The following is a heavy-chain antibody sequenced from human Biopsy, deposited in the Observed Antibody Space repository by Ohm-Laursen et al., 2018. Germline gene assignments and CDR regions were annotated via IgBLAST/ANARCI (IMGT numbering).Heavy chain of an antibody. CDR2: ISYNERT. Sequence: TLSLTCSVSGASVKTSGYFWAWIRQRPGKGLEWIGYISYNERTHYNPSLTSRLAISFDTSNNRISLQLRSVSVADTAVYYCVREPKTGTAEAWYFDLWGCGTLVTVSS. CDR1: GASVKTSGYF. J-gene: IGHJ2*01. CDR3: VREPKTGTAEAWYFDL. V-gene: IGHV4-31*03. D-gene: IGHD3-9*01.